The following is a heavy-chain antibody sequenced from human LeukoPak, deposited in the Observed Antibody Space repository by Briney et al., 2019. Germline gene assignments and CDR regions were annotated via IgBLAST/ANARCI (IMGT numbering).Heavy chain of an antibody. J-gene: IGHJ4*02. Sequence: QPGGSLRLSCAASGFTFSSYAMNWVRQAPGKGLEWVSVIYSGGATYYADSVKGRFTISRDNSKNTLYLQMNSLRAEDTAVYYCGRVGVGATTRVTDYWGQGTLVTVSS. D-gene: IGHD1-26*01. CDR3: GRVGVGATTRVTDY. CDR1: GFTFSSYA. CDR2: IYSGGAT. V-gene: IGHV3-23*03.